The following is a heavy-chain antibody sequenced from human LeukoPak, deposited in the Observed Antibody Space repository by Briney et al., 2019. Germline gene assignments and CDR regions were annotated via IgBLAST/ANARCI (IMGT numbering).Heavy chain of an antibody. D-gene: IGHD6-13*01. Sequence: SETLSLTCTVSGASISTGNYYWSWVRQPAGKGLEWIGRIYTTGSTSYNPSLKSRVTISVDTSKNQFSLKLSSVTAADTAVYYCARGIAAAGTFDYWGQGTLVTVPS. J-gene: IGHJ4*02. V-gene: IGHV4-61*02. CDR2: IYTTGST. CDR3: ARGIAAAGTFDY. CDR1: GASISTGNYY.